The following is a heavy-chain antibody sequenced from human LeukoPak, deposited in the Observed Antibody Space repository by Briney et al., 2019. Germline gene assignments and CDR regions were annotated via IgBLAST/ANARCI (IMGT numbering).Heavy chain of an antibody. J-gene: IGHJ3*02. CDR3: AKGQWLVNDAFNI. CDR1: GDSVSSNSGA. D-gene: IGHD6-19*01. CDR2: TYYRSKWYN. V-gene: IGHV6-1*01. Sequence: SQTLSLTCAISGDSVSSNSGAWNWIRQSPSRGLEWLGRTYYRSKWYNDYAVSVESRITINPDTSKNQFSLQLNSVTPEDTAVYYCAKGQWLVNDAFNIWGQGTTVTVSS.